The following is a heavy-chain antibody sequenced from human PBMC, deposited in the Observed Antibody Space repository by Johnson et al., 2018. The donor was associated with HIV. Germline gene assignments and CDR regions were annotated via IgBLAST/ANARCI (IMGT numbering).Heavy chain of an antibody. Sequence: MLLVESGGGVVQPGRSLRLSCAASGFTFSSYAMHWVRQAPGKGLEWVAVISYDGSNKYYADSVKGRFTISRDNSKNTLYLQMNSLRAEDTAVYYCASDQSSRQACDIWGQGTRVTVSS. D-gene: IGHD6-6*01. CDR2: ISYDGSNK. CDR3: ASDQSSRQACDI. CDR1: GFTFSSYA. J-gene: IGHJ3*02. V-gene: IGHV3-30*04.